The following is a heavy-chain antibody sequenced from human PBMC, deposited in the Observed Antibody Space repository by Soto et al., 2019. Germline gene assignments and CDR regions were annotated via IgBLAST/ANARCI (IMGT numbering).Heavy chain of an antibody. V-gene: IGHV1-3*01. D-gene: IGHD3-16*02. CDR1: GYTFTSYA. CDR2: INAGNGNT. J-gene: IGHJ4*02. CDR3: ARDGATRDYRFDY. Sequence: QVQLVQSGAEVKKPGASVKVSCKASGYTFTSYAMHWVRQAPGQRLEWMGWINAGNGNTKYSQKFQGRVTITRDTSASTAYMELSSLRSEDTAVYYCARDGATRDYRFDYWGQGTLVTVSS.